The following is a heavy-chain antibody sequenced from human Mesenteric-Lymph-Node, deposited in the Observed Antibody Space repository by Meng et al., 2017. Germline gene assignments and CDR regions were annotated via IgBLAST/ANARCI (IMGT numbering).Heavy chain of an antibody. CDR1: GGSISISTW. CDR3: ARDPYATGWAG. D-gene: IGHD6-19*01. V-gene: IGHV4-4*02. CDR2: IYHSGGT. Sequence: QVQEPGPGLVKPSGTLSLTCAVSGGSISISTWWSWVRQPPGKGLEWIGEIYHSGGTNYNPSLRGRVTISLDKSKNQFSLTLRSVTAADTAVYYCARDPYATGWAGWGQGTLVTVSS. J-gene: IGHJ4*02.